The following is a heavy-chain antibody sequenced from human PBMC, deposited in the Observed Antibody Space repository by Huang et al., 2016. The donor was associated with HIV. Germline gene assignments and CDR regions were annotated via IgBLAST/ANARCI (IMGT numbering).Heavy chain of an antibody. Sequence: QLQQRGAGLLKPSETLSLTCGVSGGSFTGNYLPWIRQAPGKGLEWIGEVNDSGTTNYNPSINGRVTISLDKANRELSRNLRSVSAADTAVYYCARQWTILEWLLGLDVWGQGTTVIVSS. D-gene: IGHD3-3*01. J-gene: IGHJ6*02. CDR1: GGSFTGNY. CDR2: VNDSGTT. V-gene: IGHV4-34*02. CDR3: ARQWTILEWLLGLDV.